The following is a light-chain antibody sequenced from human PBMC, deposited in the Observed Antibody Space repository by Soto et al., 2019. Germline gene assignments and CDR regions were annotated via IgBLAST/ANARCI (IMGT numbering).Light chain of an antibody. CDR3: QQYDGSPRT. Sequence: EIVLTQSPGTLSLSPGEIATLSCRASQSVSSSYLAWYQQKPGQAPRLLIYDASSRAAGIPDRFSGSGSGTDFTLTITRLEPEDFAVYHCQQYDGSPRTFGQGTKVDIK. V-gene: IGKV3-20*01. J-gene: IGKJ1*01. CDR1: QSVSSSY. CDR2: DAS.